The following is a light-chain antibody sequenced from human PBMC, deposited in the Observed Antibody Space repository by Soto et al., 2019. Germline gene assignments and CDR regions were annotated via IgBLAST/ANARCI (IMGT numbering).Light chain of an antibody. V-gene: IGKV1-5*01. Sequence: DIQLTQSPSTLSASVGDRVTITCRASQSVLTYLAWYQQKPGEAPKLLITSASSLQSGVPSRFSASGSGTEFSLSINSLQSEDFAVYYCQQYNNWPYTFGQGTKLEIK. CDR2: SAS. CDR1: QSVLTY. CDR3: QQYNNWPYT. J-gene: IGKJ2*01.